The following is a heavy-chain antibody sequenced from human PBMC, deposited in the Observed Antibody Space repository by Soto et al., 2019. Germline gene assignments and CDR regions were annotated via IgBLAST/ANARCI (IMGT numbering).Heavy chain of an antibody. J-gene: IGHJ3*02. V-gene: IGHV1-69*01. CDR2: VIPTLATA. CDR3: ASDYGEIDAFDI. CDR1: GGPFNNHA. D-gene: IGHD4-17*01. Sequence: QVQLVQSGAEVKKPGSSVKVSCKTSGGPFNNHAINWVRQAPGQGLEWVGLVIPTLATADYAQKFQGRVIMAADEVTNTAYMELSSLRSYHTGVYYCASDYGEIDAFDIWGQGTLVSLSS.